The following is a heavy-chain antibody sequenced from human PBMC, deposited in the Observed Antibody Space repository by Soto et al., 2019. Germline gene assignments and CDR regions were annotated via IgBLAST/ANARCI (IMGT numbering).Heavy chain of an antibody. J-gene: IGHJ4*02. V-gene: IGHV4-4*07. D-gene: IGHD6-6*01. CDR3: AGDRGSRSSKGYFDY. CDR2: IYTSGST. Sequence: SETLSISCTFSVGSISSYYWSWIRQLAGKGLEWIGRIYTSGSTNYNPSLKSRVTMSVDTSKNQFSLKLSSVTAADTASYYCAGDRGSRSSKGYFDYWGQGTMVTVSS. CDR1: VGSISSYY.